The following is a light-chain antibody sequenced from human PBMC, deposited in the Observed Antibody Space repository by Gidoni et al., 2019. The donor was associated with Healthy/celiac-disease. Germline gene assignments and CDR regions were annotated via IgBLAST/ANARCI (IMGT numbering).Light chain of an antibody. J-gene: IGKJ2*01. V-gene: IGKV3D-15*01. CDR3: QQYNNWPPYT. Sequence: EIVMTQSPSTLAVSPGERATLSCRASQSVSSNLAWYQQKPGQGPRRLIYGSSTMATGIPARFSGSGSGTEFTRTISSMQSEDFAGDYCQQYNNWPPYTCGQGTKLEIK. CDR1: QSVSSN. CDR2: GSS.